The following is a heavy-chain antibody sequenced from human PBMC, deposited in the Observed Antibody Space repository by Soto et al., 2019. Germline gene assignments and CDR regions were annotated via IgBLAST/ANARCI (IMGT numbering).Heavy chain of an antibody. CDR2: SIPLLGIA. CDR3: AREFTANAFDL. J-gene: IGHJ3*01. Sequence: QVQLVQSGAEVKKPGSSVKVSCKSSVGRFNLFWVRQAPCQGLEWMGRSIPLLGIANYAEAFQDRVTITTDKSTNTGYMELSGLTSDDTAVYFCAREFTANAFDLWGQGTKVTVSS. CDR1: VGRFNLF. V-gene: IGHV1-69*04.